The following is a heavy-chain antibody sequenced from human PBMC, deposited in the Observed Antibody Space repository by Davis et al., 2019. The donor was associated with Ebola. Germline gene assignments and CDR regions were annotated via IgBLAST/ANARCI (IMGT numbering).Heavy chain of an antibody. V-gene: IGHV3-7*01. CDR3: ARGEGEWELPFDY. Sequence: GESLKISCAASGFTFSSYWMSWVRQAPGKGLEWVANIKQDGSEKYYVDSVKGRFTISRDNAKNSLYLQMNSLRAEDTAVYYCARGEGEWELPFDYWGQGTLVTVSS. J-gene: IGHJ4*02. CDR2: IKQDGSEK. D-gene: IGHD1-26*01. CDR1: GFTFSSYW.